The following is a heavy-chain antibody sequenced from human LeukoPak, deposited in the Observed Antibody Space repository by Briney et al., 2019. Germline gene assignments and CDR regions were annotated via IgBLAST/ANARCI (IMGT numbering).Heavy chain of an antibody. J-gene: IGHJ4*02. CDR3: ATTVGSYFDY. CDR1: GGSISSGGYY. Sequence: SQTLSLTCTVSGGSISSGGYYWRWIRQHPGKGLEWIGYIYHTGSTYYNPSLKSRVTMSVDTSENQFSLNLSSVTAADTAVYYCATTVGSYFDYWSQGTLVTVSS. D-gene: IGHD3-16*01. V-gene: IGHV4-31*03. CDR2: IYHTGST.